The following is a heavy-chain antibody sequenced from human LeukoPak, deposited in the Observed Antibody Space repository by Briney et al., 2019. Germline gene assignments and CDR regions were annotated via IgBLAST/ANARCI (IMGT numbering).Heavy chain of an antibody. CDR1: GYTLTELS. J-gene: IGHJ4*02. D-gene: IGHD5-18*01. Sequence: ASVKVSXKVSGYTLTELSMHWVRQAPGKGLEWKGGFDPEDGETIYAQKFQGRVTMTEDTSTDTAYMELSSLRSEDTAVYYCVTRGYSYGYPDYWGQGTLVTVSS. V-gene: IGHV1-24*01. CDR3: VTRGYSYGYPDY. CDR2: FDPEDGET.